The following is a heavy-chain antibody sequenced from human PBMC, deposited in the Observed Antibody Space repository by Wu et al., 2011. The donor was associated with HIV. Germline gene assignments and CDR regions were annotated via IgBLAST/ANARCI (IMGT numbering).Heavy chain of an antibody. J-gene: IGHJ5*02. D-gene: IGHD2-15*01. CDR2: IIPIFGTA. CDR1: GGTFSSYV. CDR3: ASQYCSGDSCYPXNWFDP. Sequence: QVQLVQSGAEVKKPGSSVMVSCKASGGTFSSYVISWVRQAPGQGLEWMGRIIPIFGTANYAQKFQGRVTITANKSTSTAYMELSSLTSEDTALYYCASQYCSGDSCYPXNWFDPWGQGTLVTVSS. V-gene: IGHV1-69*06.